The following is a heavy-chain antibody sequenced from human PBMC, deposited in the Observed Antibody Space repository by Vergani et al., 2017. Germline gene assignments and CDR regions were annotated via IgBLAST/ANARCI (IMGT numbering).Heavy chain of an antibody. CDR1: GGSFSGYD. Sequence: QVQLQQWGAGLLKPSETLSLTCAVYGGSFSGYDWNWIRQPPGKGLEWSGEINHSGSTNYNPSLKSRVTISVDTSKNQFSLKLSSVTAADTAVYYCARQTTVTRMRVYYYNYYMDVWGKGTTVTVSS. V-gene: IGHV4-34*01. CDR2: INHSGST. J-gene: IGHJ6*03. D-gene: IGHD4-17*01. CDR3: ARQTTVTRMRVYYYNYYMDV.